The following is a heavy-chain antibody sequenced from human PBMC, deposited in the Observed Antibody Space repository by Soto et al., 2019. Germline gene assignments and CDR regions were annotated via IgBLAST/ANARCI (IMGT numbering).Heavy chain of an antibody. Sequence: EVQLVESGGGLVKPGGSLRLSCAASGFTFSSYSMNWVRQAPGKGLEWVSSISSSSSYIYYADSVKGRFTISRDNAKNSLYLQMHRLRAEDTAVYYCARVGGQLVPGFDYWGQGTLVTVSS. J-gene: IGHJ4*02. CDR3: ARVGGQLVPGFDY. D-gene: IGHD6-6*01. CDR1: GFTFSSYS. CDR2: ISSSSSYI. V-gene: IGHV3-21*01.